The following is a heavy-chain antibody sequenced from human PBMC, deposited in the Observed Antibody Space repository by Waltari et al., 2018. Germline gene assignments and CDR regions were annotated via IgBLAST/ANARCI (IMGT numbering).Heavy chain of an antibody. CDR1: GGSFSGYY. CDR2: INHSGST. J-gene: IGHJ4*02. CDR3: ASSKYDFWSGYLGY. V-gene: IGHV4-34*01. D-gene: IGHD3-3*01. Sequence: QVQLQQWGAGLLKPSETLSLTCAVYGGSFSGYYWRWIRQPPGKGLEWIGEINHSGSTNYNPSLKSRVTISVDTSKNQFSLKLSSVTAADTAVYYCASSKYDFWSGYLGYWGQGTLVTVSS.